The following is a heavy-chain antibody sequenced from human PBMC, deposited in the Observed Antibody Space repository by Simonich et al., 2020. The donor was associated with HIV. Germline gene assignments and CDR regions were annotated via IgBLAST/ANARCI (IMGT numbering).Heavy chain of an antibody. CDR1: GYTFTDYY. Sequence: EVQLVQSGAEVKKPGAAVKISCHFSGYTFTDYYIHWVQQAPGKGLEWMGLVDPEDGETVYTERFQGRVTITADTSTDTAYMELNSLTSEDTAGYYCALDQINSPALHWGQGSLVTVSS. J-gene: IGHJ1*01. V-gene: IGHV1-69-2*01. CDR2: VDPEDGET. D-gene: IGHD1-20*01. CDR3: ALDQINSPALH.